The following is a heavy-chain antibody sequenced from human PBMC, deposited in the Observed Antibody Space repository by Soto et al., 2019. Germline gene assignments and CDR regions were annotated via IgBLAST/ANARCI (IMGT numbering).Heavy chain of an antibody. J-gene: IGHJ4*02. CDR3: ARGRMEACTNGVCYSFDY. Sequence: SETLSLTCAVSGDSISSGGYSWSWIRQPPGKGLEWIGYIYHSGSTSYNPSLKSRVTISVDRSKNQFSLKLTSVTAADTAVYYCARGRMEACTNGVCYSFDYWGQGTLVTVSS. D-gene: IGHD2-8*01. V-gene: IGHV4-30-2*01. CDR2: IYHSGST. CDR1: GDSISSGGYS.